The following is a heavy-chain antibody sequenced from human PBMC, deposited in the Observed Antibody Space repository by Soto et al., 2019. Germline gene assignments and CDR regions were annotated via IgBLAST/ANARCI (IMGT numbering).Heavy chain of an antibody. CDR3: VKGHRAWDN. D-gene: IGHD1-26*01. V-gene: IGHV3-72*01. Sequence: PGGSLRLSCVASGFTFSDSYMDWVRQAPGKGLEWFGRIRNKANSYTTEYAASVKGRFTISRDDSENSLYLQMNSLNTEDTAVYYCVKGHRAWDNWGQGTLVTVS. CDR2: IRNKANSYTT. CDR1: GFTFSDSY. J-gene: IGHJ4*02.